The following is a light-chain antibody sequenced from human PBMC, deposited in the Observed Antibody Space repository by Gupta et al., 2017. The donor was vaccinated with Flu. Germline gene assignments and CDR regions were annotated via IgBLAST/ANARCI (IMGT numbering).Light chain of an antibody. Sequence: PSSLSASVGDRVTITCRASQKISGYLNWYQQRPGKAPNLLIFGASRVQTGVPSRFSGSASGTDFTLTISKWHPEDFGTYYCQQTDSTLYTFGQGTKLEIK. CDR3: QQTDSTLYT. CDR1: QKISGY. J-gene: IGKJ2*01. V-gene: IGKV1-39*01. CDR2: GAS.